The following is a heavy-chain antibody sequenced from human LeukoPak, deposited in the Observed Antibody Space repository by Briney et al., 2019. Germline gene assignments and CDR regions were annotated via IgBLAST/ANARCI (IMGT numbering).Heavy chain of an antibody. Sequence: GGSLRLSCAASGFTFSSYSMNWVRQAPGKGLEWVSSISSSSSYIYYADSVKGRFTISRDNAKNSLYLQMNSLRAEDTAVYYCARDPYGSGSYYMFWFDPWGQETLVTVSS. V-gene: IGHV3-21*01. CDR2: ISSSSSYI. CDR3: ARDPYGSGSYYMFWFDP. J-gene: IGHJ5*02. D-gene: IGHD3-10*01. CDR1: GFTFSSYS.